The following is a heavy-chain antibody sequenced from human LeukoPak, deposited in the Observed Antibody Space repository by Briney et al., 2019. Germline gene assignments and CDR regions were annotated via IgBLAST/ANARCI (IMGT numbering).Heavy chain of an antibody. CDR3: ARVPTMTFFDY. J-gene: IGHJ4*02. CDR2: IYYSGST. CDR1: GGSMSSSSYY. Sequence: SETLSLTCTVSGGSMSSSSYYWGWIRQPPGKGLEWIVSIYYSGSTYQNPSLKSRVTISVDTSKNQFSLRLSSVTAADTAVYYCARVPTMTFFDYWDQGTLVTVSS. D-gene: IGHD2-2*01. V-gene: IGHV4-39*07.